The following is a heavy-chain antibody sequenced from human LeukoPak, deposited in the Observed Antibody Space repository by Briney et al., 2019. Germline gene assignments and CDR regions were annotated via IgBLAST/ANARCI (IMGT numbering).Heavy chain of an antibody. J-gene: IGHJ6*02. Sequence: GGSLRLSCAASGFTVSSNYMSWVRQAPGKGLEWVSCISSRSNYIQYADSVKGRFTISRDNAKNSLYLQMNSLRAGDTAVYYCARGPTIVVVSAAINVWGQGTTVTVSS. CDR1: GFTVSSNY. CDR2: ISSRSNYI. V-gene: IGHV3-21*01. CDR3: ARGPTIVVVSAAINV. D-gene: IGHD2-2*01.